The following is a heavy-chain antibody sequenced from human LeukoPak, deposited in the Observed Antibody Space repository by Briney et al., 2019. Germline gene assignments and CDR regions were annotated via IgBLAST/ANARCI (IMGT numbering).Heavy chain of an antibody. CDR1: GFTFSSYG. Sequence: GRSLRLSCAASGFTFSSYGMHWVRQAPGRGLEWVAVISYDGSNKYYADSVKGRFTISRDNSKNTLYLQMNSLRAGDTAVYYCAKDSYDRSGYYYYYFAYWGQGTQVTVSS. CDR2: ISYDGSNK. V-gene: IGHV3-30*18. J-gene: IGHJ4*02. D-gene: IGHD3-22*01. CDR3: AKDSYDRSGYYYYYFAY.